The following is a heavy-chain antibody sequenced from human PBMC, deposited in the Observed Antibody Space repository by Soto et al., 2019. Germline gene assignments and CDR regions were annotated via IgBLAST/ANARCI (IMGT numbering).Heavy chain of an antibody. Sequence: QLQLQESGPGLVKPSETLSLTCTVSGGSISSRGYYWGWIRQPPGKGLEWLGSIYHGGSTYYNPSLKSRVTISVDTSKNQFSLKLRSVTAADTAVYYCARTYYYDSSGYSLLDPWGQGTLVTVSS. CDR1: GGSISSRGYY. CDR3: ARTYYYDSSGYSLLDP. D-gene: IGHD3-22*01. CDR2: IYHGGST. V-gene: IGHV4-39*01. J-gene: IGHJ5*02.